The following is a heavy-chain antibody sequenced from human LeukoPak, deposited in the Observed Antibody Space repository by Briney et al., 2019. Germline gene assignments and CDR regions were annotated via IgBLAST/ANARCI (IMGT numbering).Heavy chain of an antibody. D-gene: IGHD3-3*01. J-gene: IGHJ4*02. Sequence: GGSLRLSCAASGFTLEDYAMHWVRQAPGKGLEWVSLISGDGGNIYYAESVKGRFTISRDNSKNSLYLQMNSLRTEDTALYCAKDLPQYYDFWSGYYGGFDYWGQGTLVSVSS. CDR3: AKDLPQYYDFWSGYYGGFDY. V-gene: IGHV3-43*02. CDR2: ISGDGGNI. CDR1: GFTLEDYA.